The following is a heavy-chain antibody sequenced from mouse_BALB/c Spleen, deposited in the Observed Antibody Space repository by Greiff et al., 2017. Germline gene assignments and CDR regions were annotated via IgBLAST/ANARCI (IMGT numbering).Heavy chain of an antibody. CDR1: GFTFSSFG. CDR3: ARDGSSYEDRSWFAY. CDR2: ISSGSSTI. J-gene: IGHJ3*01. Sequence: EVQVVESGGGLVQPGGSRKLSCAASGFTFSSFGMHWVRQAPEKGLEWVAYISSGSSTIYYADTVKGRFTISRDNPKNTLFLQMTSLRSEDTAMYYCARDGSSYEDRSWFAYWGQGTLVTVSA. V-gene: IGHV5-17*02. D-gene: IGHD1-1*01.